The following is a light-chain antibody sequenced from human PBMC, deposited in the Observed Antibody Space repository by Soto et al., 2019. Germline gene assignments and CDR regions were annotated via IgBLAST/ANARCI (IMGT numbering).Light chain of an antibody. CDR1: QSVSSSY. J-gene: IGKJ5*01. CDR2: GAS. V-gene: IGKV3-20*01. CDR3: QQYGSSAET. Sequence: EIVLTQSPGTLSLSPGDRATLSCRASQSVSSSYLAWYQQKPGQAPRTLIYGASSRATGIPDRFSGSGSGTDFTLTISRLEPEDFAVYYCQQYGSSAETFGQGTRLEIK.